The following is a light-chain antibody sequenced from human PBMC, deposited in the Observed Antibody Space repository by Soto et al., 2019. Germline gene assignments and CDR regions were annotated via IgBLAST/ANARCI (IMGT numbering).Light chain of an antibody. CDR2: AAS. J-gene: IGKJ4*01. CDR1: QGVRSY. V-gene: IGKV1-12*01. CDR3: QQYYSFPLT. Sequence: DIQMTQSPSSVSASVGDRVTITCRASQGVRSYLAWYQHKPGKAPELLIYAASTLQSGVPSRFSGSGSGTDFTLTISCLQSEDFATYYCQQYYSFPLTFGGGTKVEIK.